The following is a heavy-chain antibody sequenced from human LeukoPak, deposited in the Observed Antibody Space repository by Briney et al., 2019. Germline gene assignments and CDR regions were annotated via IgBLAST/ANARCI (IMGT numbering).Heavy chain of an antibody. CDR1: GFTXXXXX. D-gene: IGHD6-19*01. Sequence: PGGSLXXXCAASGFTXXXXXXXWVRQAPGXXXXXXXXISSSSSYIYYADSVXXXFXISRDNAKNSLYLQMNSXRAEXTAVYYCARDLLSGWSPHQGYWGQGTLVTVSS. CDR2: ISSSSSYI. CDR3: ARDLLSGWSPHQGY. V-gene: IGHV3-21*01. J-gene: IGHJ4*02.